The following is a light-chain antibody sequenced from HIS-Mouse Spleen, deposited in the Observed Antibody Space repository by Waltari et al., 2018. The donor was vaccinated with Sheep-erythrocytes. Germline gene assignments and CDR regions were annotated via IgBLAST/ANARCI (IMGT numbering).Light chain of an antibody. CDR1: NTYVGRYHL. J-gene: IGLJ3*02. CDR2: DGI. CDR3: CSYAGSSTPWV. V-gene: IGLV2-23*01. Sequence: QYALTQPASVSGSPRQSITHPCTGTNTYVGRYHLFSGYQQHPGKAPKLMIYDGIKRPSGVSNRFSGSKSGNTASLTISGLQAEDEADYYCCSYAGSSTPWVFGGGTKLTVL.